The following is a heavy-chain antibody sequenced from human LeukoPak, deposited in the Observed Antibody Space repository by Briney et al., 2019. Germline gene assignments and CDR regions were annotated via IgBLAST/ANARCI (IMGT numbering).Heavy chain of an antibody. CDR1: GFTFDDYT. J-gene: IGHJ4*02. Sequence: PGGSLRLSCAASGFTFDDYTMHWVRQAPGKGLEWVSRINPEGSNTNYADSVKGRFTISRDNARNMVYLQMNSLRAEDTAVYYCAREEILWFGETYIDSWGQGTLVTVSS. CDR3: AREEILWFGETYIDS. CDR2: INPEGSNT. V-gene: IGHV3-74*01. D-gene: IGHD3-10*01.